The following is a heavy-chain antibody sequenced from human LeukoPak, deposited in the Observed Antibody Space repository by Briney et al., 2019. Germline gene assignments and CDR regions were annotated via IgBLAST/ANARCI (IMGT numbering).Heavy chain of an antibody. CDR2: IHTSGSI. D-gene: IGHD5/OR15-5a*01. CDR3: ARDDIEMSSDAFHI. V-gene: IGHV4-4*07. CDR1: GGSISSYY. J-gene: IGHJ3*02. Sequence: SETLSLTCSVSGGSISSYYWTCIRQPAGKGLEWIGRIHTSGSINYNPSLKSRVTMSVDTSKNQFSLEVTSVTAADTAVYYCARDDIEMSSDAFHIWGQGTMVTVS.